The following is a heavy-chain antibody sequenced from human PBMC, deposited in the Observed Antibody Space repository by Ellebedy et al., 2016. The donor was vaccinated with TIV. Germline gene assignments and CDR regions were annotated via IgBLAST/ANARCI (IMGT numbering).Heavy chain of an antibody. Sequence: MPSETLSLTCNVSSDSMSTYYWSWIRPPPRKGMDWTGYSYYSGSTNYNPSLKSRLTISVDTSKNQFSLKLSSVSAADTATYYCARLSRKQGSGRYYSAFNIWGQGTTVTVSS. CDR2: SYYSGST. D-gene: IGHD3-10*01. V-gene: IGHV4-59*08. CDR3: ARLSRKQGSGRYYSAFNI. J-gene: IGHJ3*02. CDR1: SDSMSTYY.